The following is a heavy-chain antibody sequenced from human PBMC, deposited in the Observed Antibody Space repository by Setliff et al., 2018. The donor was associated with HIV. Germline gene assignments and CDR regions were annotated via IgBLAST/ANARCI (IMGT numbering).Heavy chain of an antibody. CDR1: GGSINSYY. CDR3: ARRMAAGTFDY. D-gene: IGHD6-13*01. V-gene: IGHV4-4*07. J-gene: IGHJ4*02. Sequence: PSETLSLTWTVSGGSINSYYWSWIRKPAGKGLEWIGRIYSSGSTNYNPSLKSRVTMSVDTSKNQISLKLSSVTAADTAMYYCARRMAAGTFDYWGQGTLVTVSS. CDR2: IYSSGST.